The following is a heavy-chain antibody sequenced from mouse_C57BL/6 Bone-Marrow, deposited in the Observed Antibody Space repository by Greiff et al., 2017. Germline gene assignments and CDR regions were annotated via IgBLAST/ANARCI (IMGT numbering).Heavy chain of an antibody. J-gene: IGHJ2*01. V-gene: IGHV1-82*01. CDR1: GYAFSSSW. CDR2: IYPGDGDT. D-gene: IGHD1-1*01. CDR3: ARGITAVAGDY. Sequence: QVQLQESGPELVKPGASVKISCKASGYAFSSSWMNWVMQRPGKGLEWIGRIYPGDGDTNYTGTFKGKATLTADKSSSTAYMQLSSLTSEDSAVYFCARGITAVAGDYWGKGTTLTVSS.